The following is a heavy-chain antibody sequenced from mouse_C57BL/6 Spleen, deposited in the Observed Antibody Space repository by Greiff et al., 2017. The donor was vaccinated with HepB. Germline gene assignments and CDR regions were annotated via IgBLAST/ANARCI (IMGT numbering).Heavy chain of an antibody. J-gene: IGHJ2*01. V-gene: IGHV1-80*01. CDR1: GYAFSSYW. Sequence: LKESGASVKISCKASGYAFSSYWMNWVKQRPGKGLEWIGQIYPGDGDTNYNGKFKGKATLTADKSSSTAYMQLSSLTSEDSAVYFCARGATVAYFDYWGQGTTLTVSS. D-gene: IGHD1-1*01. CDR3: ARGATVAYFDY. CDR2: IYPGDGDT.